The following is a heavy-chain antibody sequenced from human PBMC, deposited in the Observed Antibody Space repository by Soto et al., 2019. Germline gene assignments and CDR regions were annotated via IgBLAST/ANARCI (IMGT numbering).Heavy chain of an antibody. D-gene: IGHD4-17*01. V-gene: IGHV4-59*11. Sequence: PSETLSLTCTVSGGSISRHSWRWIRQPPGKGLEWIGYIYYSGSTNYNPSLKSRVTISVDTSKNQFSLKLSSVTAADTAVYYCARAYGYYFDYWGQGTLVTVS. CDR1: GGSISRHS. CDR2: IYYSGST. J-gene: IGHJ4*02. CDR3: ARAYGYYFDY.